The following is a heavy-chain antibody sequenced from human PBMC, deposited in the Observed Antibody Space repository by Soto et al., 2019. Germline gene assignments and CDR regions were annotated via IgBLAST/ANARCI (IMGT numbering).Heavy chain of an antibody. CDR1: GGSISRGDYY. J-gene: IGHJ4*02. Sequence: QVQLQESGPGLVKPSQTLSLTCTVSGGSISRGDYYWSWIRQPPAKGLELIGYIYYSGRTYYNPSLKSRVTLSVDTSKNQFSLKLSSSTAADTAVYYCASNPPVWGASYYWGQGTLVTVSS. V-gene: IGHV4-30-4*01. CDR3: ASNPPVWGASYY. CDR2: IYYSGRT. D-gene: IGHD3-16*01.